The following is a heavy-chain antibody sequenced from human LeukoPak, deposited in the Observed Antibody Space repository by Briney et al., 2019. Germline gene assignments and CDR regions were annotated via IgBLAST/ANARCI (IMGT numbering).Heavy chain of an antibody. J-gene: IGHJ4*02. V-gene: IGHV1-24*01. CDR3: ATVRWELKYYFDY. Sequence: ASVKVSCKVSGYTLTELSMHWVRQAPGKGLEWMGGFDPEDGETIYAQKFQGRVTMTEATSTDKAYTELSSLRSEATAADYCATVRWELKYYFDYWGRGTLVTVTS. CDR2: FDPEDGET. D-gene: IGHD4-23*01. CDR1: GYTLTELS.